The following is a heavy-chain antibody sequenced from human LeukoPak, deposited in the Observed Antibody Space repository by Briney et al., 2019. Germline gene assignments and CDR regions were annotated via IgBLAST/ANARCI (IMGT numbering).Heavy chain of an antibody. J-gene: IGHJ4*02. CDR3: AKDGHCSSTSCYRWGYFDY. Sequence: GGSLRLSCAASGLTFSSYAMSWVRQAPGKGLEYVSGISGSGGTTYYADSVKGRFIISRDNSKNTLYLQMNSLRAEDTAVYYCAKDGHCSSTSCYRWGYFDYWGQGTLVTVSS. V-gene: IGHV3-23*01. D-gene: IGHD2-2*02. CDR1: GLTFSSYA. CDR2: ISGSGGTT.